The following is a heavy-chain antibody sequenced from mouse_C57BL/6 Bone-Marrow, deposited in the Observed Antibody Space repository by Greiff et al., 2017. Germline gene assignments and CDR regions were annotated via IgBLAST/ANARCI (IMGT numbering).Heavy chain of an antibody. V-gene: IGHV1-64*01. CDR3: ARSGIYYYGSWGYFDV. D-gene: IGHD1-1*01. J-gene: IGHJ1*03. Sequence: QVQLQQQSGAELVKPGASVKLSCKASGYTFTSYWMHWVKQRPGQGLEWIGMIHPNSGSTNYNEKFKSKATLTVDKSSSTAYMQLSSLTSEASAVYYCARSGIYYYGSWGYFDVWGTGTTVTVSS. CDR2: IHPNSGST. CDR1: GYTFTSYW.